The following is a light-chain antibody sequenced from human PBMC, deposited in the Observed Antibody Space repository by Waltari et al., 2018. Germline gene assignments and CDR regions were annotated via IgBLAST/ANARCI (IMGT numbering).Light chain of an antibody. V-gene: IGLV2-23*02. J-gene: IGLJ2*01. CDR1: SSDVGTYKR. CDR2: AVS. Sequence: QSALTQPASVSGSPGQSITIPCTGTSSDVGTYKRVSWYQQHPGKAPKLMINAVSKRPSGVSDRFSGSKSGDMASLTISGLQPEDEAEYFCSSYAGSSKGVFGGGTKVTVL. CDR3: SSYAGSSKGV.